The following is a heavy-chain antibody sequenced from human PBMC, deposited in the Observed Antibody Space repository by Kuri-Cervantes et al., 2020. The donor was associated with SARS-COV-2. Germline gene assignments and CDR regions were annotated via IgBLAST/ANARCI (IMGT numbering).Heavy chain of an antibody. CDR2: IYYSGST. Sequence: GSLRLSCTVSGGSISSSSYYWGWIRQPPGKGLEWIGSIYYSGSTYYNPSLKSRVTISVDTSKNQFSLKLSSVTAADTAVYYCARDGALAGGNQFDYWGQGTLVTVSS. V-gene: IGHV4-39*07. D-gene: IGHD4-23*01. J-gene: IGHJ4*02. CDR3: ARDGALAGGNQFDY. CDR1: GGSISSSSYY.